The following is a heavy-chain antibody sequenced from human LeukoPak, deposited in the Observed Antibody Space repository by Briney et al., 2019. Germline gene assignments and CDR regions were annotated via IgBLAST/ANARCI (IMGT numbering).Heavy chain of an antibody. V-gene: IGHV4-59*01. Sequence: SETLSLTCTVSGGSISDYYWSWIRQPPGKGLEWIGYIYYGGSTNYNPSLKSRVTVSVDTSKKQFSLKLSSVTAADTAVYYCARVFGDYDFWSGSRRANWFDPWGQGTLVTVSS. D-gene: IGHD3-3*01. J-gene: IGHJ5*02. CDR1: GGSISDYY. CDR3: ARVFGDYDFWSGSRRANWFDP. CDR2: IYYGGST.